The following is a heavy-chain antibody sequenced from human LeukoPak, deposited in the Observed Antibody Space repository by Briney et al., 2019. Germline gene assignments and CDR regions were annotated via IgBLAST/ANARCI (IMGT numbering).Heavy chain of an antibody. J-gene: IGHJ4*02. CDR3: ARGQGRSGWGPSLGY. CDR2: IYSGGST. V-gene: IGHV3-66*01. D-gene: IGHD6-19*01. Sequence: GGSLRLSCAASGFTVSSNYMSWVRQAPGKGLEWVSVIYSGGSTYYADSVKGRFTISRDNSKNTLYLQMNSLRAEDTAVYYCARGQGRSGWGPSLGYWGQGTLVTVSS. CDR1: GFTVSSNY.